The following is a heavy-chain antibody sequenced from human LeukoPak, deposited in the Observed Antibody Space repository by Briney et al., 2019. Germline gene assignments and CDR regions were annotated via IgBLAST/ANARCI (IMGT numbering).Heavy chain of an antibody. J-gene: IGHJ4*02. D-gene: IGHD5-18*01. CDR2: IKQDGSEK. Sequence: PGGSLRLSCAASGFTFSSYWMSWVRQAPGKGLEWVANIKQDGSEKYYVDSVKGRFTISRDNDKNSLYLQMNSLRAEGTAVYYCAREKDSGYSYLFDYWGQGTLVAVSS. V-gene: IGHV3-7*01. CDR3: AREKDSGYSYLFDY. CDR1: GFTFSSYW.